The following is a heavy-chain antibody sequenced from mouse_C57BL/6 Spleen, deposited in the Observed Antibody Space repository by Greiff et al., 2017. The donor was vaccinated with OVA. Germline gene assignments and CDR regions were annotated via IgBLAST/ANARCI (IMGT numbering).Heavy chain of an antibody. Sequence: EVQRVESGGGLVKPGGSLKLSCAASGFTFSSYTMSWVRQTPEQRLEWVATISGGGGNTYYPDSVKGRSPISRDNAKNTLYLQMSRLMAEDTAVYYCARHDGSTCIDYWGQGTTLTVSS. V-gene: IGHV5-9*04. CDR1: GFTFSSYT. D-gene: IGHD1-1*01. CDR3: ARHDGSTCIDY. J-gene: IGHJ2*01. CDR2: ISGGGGNT.